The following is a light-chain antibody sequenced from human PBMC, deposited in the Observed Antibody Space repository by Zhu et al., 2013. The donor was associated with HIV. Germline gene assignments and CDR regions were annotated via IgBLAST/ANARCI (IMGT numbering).Light chain of an antibody. Sequence: QSALTQPASVSGSPGQSITISCTGTSSDIGAYNYVSWHPGKAPKIMIYEVSERPSGVSNRFSGSKSGNTASLTVSGLQAADEAVYYCSSYAGANKLVFGGGTKLTVL. CDR3: SSYAGANKLV. CDR2: EVS. J-gene: IGLJ2*01. V-gene: IGLV2-14*01. CDR1: SSDIGAYNY.